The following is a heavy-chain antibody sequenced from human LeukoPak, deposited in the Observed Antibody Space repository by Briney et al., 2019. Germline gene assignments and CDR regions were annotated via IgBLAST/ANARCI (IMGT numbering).Heavy chain of an antibody. CDR1: GGTFSSYA. Sequence: SVKVSCKASGGTFSSYAISWVRQAPGQGLEWMGGIIPIFGTANYAQKFQGRVTITADKSTSTAYMELSSLRSEDTAVYYCARDSGLYATVVTQMSDDAFDIWGQGTMVTVSS. D-gene: IGHD4-23*01. CDR3: ARDSGLYATVVTQMSDDAFDI. V-gene: IGHV1-69*06. J-gene: IGHJ3*02. CDR2: IIPIFGTA.